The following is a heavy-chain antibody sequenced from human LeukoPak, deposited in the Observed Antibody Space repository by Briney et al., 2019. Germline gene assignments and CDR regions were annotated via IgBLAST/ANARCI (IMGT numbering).Heavy chain of an antibody. V-gene: IGHV3-49*03. CDR3: TRDEMATIGQNYYYYYGMDV. D-gene: IGHD5-24*01. J-gene: IGHJ6*02. CDR1: GFTFGDYA. Sequence: GGSLRLSCTASGFTFGDYAMSWFRQAPGKGLEWVGFIRSKAYGGTTEYAASVKGRFTISRDDSKSIAYLQMNSLKTEDTAVYYCTRDEMATIGQNYYYYYGMDVWGQGTTVTVSS. CDR2: IRSKAYGGTT.